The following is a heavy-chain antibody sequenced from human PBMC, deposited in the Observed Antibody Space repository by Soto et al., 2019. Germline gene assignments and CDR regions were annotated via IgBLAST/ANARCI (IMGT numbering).Heavy chain of an antibody. D-gene: IGHD3-3*01. CDR2: INHSGST. Sequence: PSEILSLTCAVYGGSFSGYYWSWIRQPPGKGLEWIGEINHSGSTNYNPSLKSRVTISVDTSKNQFSLKLSSVTAADTAVYYCARGGSTRITIFGVVIIPNNWFDPWGQGTLVTVSS. CDR3: ARGGSTRITIFGVVIIPNNWFDP. V-gene: IGHV4-34*01. CDR1: GGSFSGYY. J-gene: IGHJ5*02.